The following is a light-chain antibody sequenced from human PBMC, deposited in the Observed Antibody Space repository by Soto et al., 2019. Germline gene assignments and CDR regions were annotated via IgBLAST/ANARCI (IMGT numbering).Light chain of an antibody. Sequence: DLQMTQSPSSVSASVGDRVTITCRASQGISSLLAWYQQKPGKAPNLLIYAASSLQSGVPSRFSGSGSGTDFTLTISSLQPEDFATYYCQQTNSFPYTFGQGTKLEIK. V-gene: IGKV1-12*01. CDR3: QQTNSFPYT. J-gene: IGKJ2*01. CDR2: AAS. CDR1: QGISSL.